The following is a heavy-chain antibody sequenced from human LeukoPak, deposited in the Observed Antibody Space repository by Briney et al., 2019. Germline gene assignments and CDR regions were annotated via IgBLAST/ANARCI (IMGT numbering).Heavy chain of an antibody. J-gene: IGHJ4*02. V-gene: IGHV4-38-2*02. CDR1: GYSISSGYY. Sequence: SETLSLTCTVSGYSISSGYYWGWSRQPPGKGLEWIGSIYHSGSTYYNPSLKSRVTISVDTSKNQFSLKLSSVTAADTAVYYCARDWGVGATKPPTTDNWGQGTLVTVSS. CDR2: IYHSGST. D-gene: IGHD1-26*01. CDR3: ARDWGVGATKPPTTDN.